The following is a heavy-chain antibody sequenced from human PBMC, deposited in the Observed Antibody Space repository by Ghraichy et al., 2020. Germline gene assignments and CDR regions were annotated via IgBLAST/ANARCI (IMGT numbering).Heavy chain of an antibody. CDR2: IYYSGST. J-gene: IGHJ4*02. V-gene: IGHV4-30-4*07. CDR1: GVSISSGAYS. D-gene: IGHD6-13*01. CDR3: ATGGVAGLDS. Sequence: SETLSLTCDVSGVSISSGAYSWTWIRQPPGKGLEWIGHIYYSGSTYFNTSLKSRLYISVDASRNQFTLELSSVTAADTAVYYCATGGVAGLDSWGQGTLVTVSS.